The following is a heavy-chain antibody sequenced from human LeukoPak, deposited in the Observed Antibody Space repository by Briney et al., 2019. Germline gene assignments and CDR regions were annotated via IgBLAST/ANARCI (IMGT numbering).Heavy chain of an antibody. J-gene: IGHJ4*02. CDR3: AKGYNYGYLDY. D-gene: IGHD5-18*01. CDR1: GFTFSSYG. Sequence: GGSLRLSCAASGFTFSSYGMSWVRQAPGKGLEWVSAITGSGGSTYYADSVMGRFTISRDNSKNTLYLQMNSLRAEDTAVYYCAKGYNYGYLDYWGQGTLVTVSS. V-gene: IGHV3-23*01. CDR2: ITGSGGST.